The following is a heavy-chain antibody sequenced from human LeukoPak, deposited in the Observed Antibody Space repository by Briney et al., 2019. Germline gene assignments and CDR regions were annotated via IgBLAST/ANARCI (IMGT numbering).Heavy chain of an antibody. CDR3: ARGRKWEPATEYYFDY. CDR1: GGSFSGYY. D-gene: IGHD1-26*01. J-gene: IGHJ4*02. V-gene: IGHV4-34*01. Sequence: SETLSLTCAVYGGSFSGYYWSWLRQPPGTGLEWLGEIKHSGSTNYNPPLTSRVTISVDTCKHHFSLMLSSVAAADTAVYYCARGRKWEPATEYYFDYWGQGTLVTVSS. CDR2: IKHSGST.